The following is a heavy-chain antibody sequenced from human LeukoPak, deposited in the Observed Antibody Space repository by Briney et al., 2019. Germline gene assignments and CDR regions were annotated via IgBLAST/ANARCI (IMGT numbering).Heavy chain of an antibody. CDR3: AREDVDTAMVKGHGMDV. V-gene: IGHV4-39*01. CDR2: IYYSGST. Sequence: PSETLSLTCTVSGGSISSSDYYWGWIRQPPGKGLEWIGSIYYSGSTYYNPSLKSRVTISVDTSKNQFSLKLSSVTAADTAVYYCAREDVDTAMVKGHGMDVWGQGTTVTVSS. CDR1: GGSISSSDYY. J-gene: IGHJ6*02. D-gene: IGHD5-18*01.